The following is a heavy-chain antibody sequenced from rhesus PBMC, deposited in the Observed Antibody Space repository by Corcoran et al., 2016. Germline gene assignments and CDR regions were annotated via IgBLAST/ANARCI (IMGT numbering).Heavy chain of an antibody. J-gene: IGHJ4*01. Sequence: QVQLQESGPGVVKPSETLSLTCAVSGGSISSGYDWSWIRQPPGKGLEWIGYIYGSSGSTNYNPSLKNLVSISKDASKNQFSLKLSSVTAADTAVYYCARSIAAAGMSFDYWGQGVLVTVSS. V-gene: IGHV4-76*01. CDR1: GGSISSGYD. CDR2: IYGSSGST. D-gene: IGHD6-25*01. CDR3: ARSIAAAGMSFDY.